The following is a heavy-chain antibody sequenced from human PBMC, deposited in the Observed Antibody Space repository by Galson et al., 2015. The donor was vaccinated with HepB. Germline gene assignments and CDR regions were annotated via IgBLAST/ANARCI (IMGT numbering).Heavy chain of an antibody. Sequence: QSGAEVKKPGESLKISCQGSGYTFSNYWIAWVRQMPGKGLEWMGIIYPGDSDTRYSPSFQGQVTISADKSISTAYLQWSSLKASDTAMYYCARLVGATRLSPRNWFDPWGQGTLVTVSS. CDR1: GYTFSNYW. J-gene: IGHJ5*02. V-gene: IGHV5-51*03. CDR2: IYPGDSDT. D-gene: IGHD1-26*01. CDR3: ARLVGATRLSPRNWFDP.